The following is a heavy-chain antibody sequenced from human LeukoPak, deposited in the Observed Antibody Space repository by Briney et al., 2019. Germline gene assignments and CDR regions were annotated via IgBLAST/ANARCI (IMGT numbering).Heavy chain of an antibody. D-gene: IGHD3-10*01. J-gene: IGHJ4*02. CDR2: ISSSSSYI. Sequence: GGSLRLSCAASGFTFSSYSMNWVRQAPGKGLEWVSSISSSSSYIYYADSVKGRFTISRDNAKNSLYLQMNSLRAEDTAVYYCARVLWFGEFAGMGYFDYWGQGALVTVSS. CDR1: GFTFSSYS. V-gene: IGHV3-21*01. CDR3: ARVLWFGEFAGMGYFDY.